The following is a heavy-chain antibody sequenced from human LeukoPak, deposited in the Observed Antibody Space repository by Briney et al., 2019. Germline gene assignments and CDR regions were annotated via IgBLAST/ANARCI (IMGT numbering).Heavy chain of an antibody. Sequence: SETLSLTCTVSGGSISSSSYYWGWIRQPPGKGLEWIGEITHSGSTNYNPSLKSRVTISVDTSKNQFSPKLSSVTAADTAVYYCARSGGPLNWFDPWGQGTLVTVSS. J-gene: IGHJ5*02. CDR3: ARSGGPLNWFDP. CDR1: GGSISSSSYY. CDR2: ITHSGST. V-gene: IGHV4-39*07.